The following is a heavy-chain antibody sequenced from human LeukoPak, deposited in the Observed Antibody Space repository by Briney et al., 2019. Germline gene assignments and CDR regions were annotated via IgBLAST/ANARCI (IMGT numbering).Heavy chain of an antibody. Sequence: SQTLSLTCTVSGGSISSGGYYWSWIRQPPGKGLEWIGYIYHSGSTYYNPSLKSRVTISVDRSKNQFSLKLSSVTAADTAVYYCASEYGSSSPSFDPWGQGTLVTVSS. V-gene: IGHV4-30-2*01. J-gene: IGHJ5*02. D-gene: IGHD6-6*01. CDR2: IYHSGST. CDR1: GGSISSGGYY. CDR3: ASEYGSSSPSFDP.